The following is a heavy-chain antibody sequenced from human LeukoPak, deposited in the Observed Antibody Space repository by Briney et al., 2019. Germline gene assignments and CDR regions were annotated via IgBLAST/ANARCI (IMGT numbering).Heavy chain of an antibody. CDR1: GGSISSGGYY. J-gene: IGHJ3*02. CDR2: IYYSGST. D-gene: IGHD1-26*01. Sequence: RPSETLSLTCTVSGGSISSGGYYWSWIRQHPGKGLEWIGYIYYSGSTYYNPSLKSRVTISVDTSKNQFSLKLSSVTAADTAVYYCASGIEKFAGALDAFDIWGQGTMVTVSS. CDR3: ASGIEKFAGALDAFDI. V-gene: IGHV4-31*03.